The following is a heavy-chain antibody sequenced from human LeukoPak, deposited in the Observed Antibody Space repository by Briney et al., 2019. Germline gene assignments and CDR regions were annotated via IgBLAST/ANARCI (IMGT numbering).Heavy chain of an antibody. J-gene: IGHJ4*02. CDR3: AKGTESSCSGTSCYPLDS. CDR1: GFTFSSYA. Sequence: PGGSLRLSCAASGFTFSSYAMSWVRQAPGKGLEWITAISASGFDTYYADSVKGRCTLSKDNSKNIVTLQLSNLRAADTGKYYCAKGTESSCSGTSCYPLDSWGQGTLVTVSS. V-gene: IGHV3-23*01. CDR2: ISASGFDT. D-gene: IGHD2-2*01.